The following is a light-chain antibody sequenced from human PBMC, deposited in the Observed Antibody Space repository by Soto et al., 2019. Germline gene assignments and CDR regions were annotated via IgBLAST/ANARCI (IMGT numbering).Light chain of an antibody. Sequence: EIVLTQSPGTLSLSPGERATLSCRASQSVSSSHLAWYQQKPGQAPRLLIYGASNRATGIPDRFSGSGSGTDFTLTISRLEPEDLAVYYCQQYGTSLWPFGQGTKVEIK. J-gene: IGKJ1*01. V-gene: IGKV3-20*01. CDR2: GAS. CDR3: QQYGTSLWP. CDR1: QSVSSSH.